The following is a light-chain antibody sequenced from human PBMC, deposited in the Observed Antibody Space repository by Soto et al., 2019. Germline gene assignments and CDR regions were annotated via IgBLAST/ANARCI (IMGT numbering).Light chain of an antibody. V-gene: IGKV3-20*01. CDR2: GAS. Sequence: EIVLTQSPCTLSLSPGRRSTLACRASQTVSSSYLAWYRQKNGQAPRLXIYGASTRATGIPARFSGSGYGTDFNLTISSLQTDDFATYYCQQYNSYRGTFGQGTKVDIK. CDR1: QTVSSSY. CDR3: QQYNSYRGT. J-gene: IGKJ1*01.